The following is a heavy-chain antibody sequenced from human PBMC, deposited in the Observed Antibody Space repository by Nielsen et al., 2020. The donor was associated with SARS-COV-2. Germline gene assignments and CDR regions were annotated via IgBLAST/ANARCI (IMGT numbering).Heavy chain of an antibody. J-gene: IGHJ4*02. Sequence: GGSLRLSCAAFGFTVSNTFMTWVRQAPGKGLEWVSIIYSLGPTFYADSVKGRFTISRHTSKNTLYLQLNSLTSDDTAVYYCARGGGLSRYYFDFWGRGTQVTVSS. CDR1: GFTVSNTF. CDR3: ARGGGLSRYYFDF. CDR2: IYSLGPT. V-gene: IGHV3-53*04. D-gene: IGHD6-25*01.